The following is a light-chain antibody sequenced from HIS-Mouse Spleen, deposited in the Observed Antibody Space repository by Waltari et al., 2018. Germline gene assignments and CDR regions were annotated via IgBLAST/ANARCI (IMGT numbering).Light chain of an antibody. Sequence: DIVITQSPDSPAVSLGERATNNCQSHQRVLSSSNNKNYLAWYQQKPGQPPKLLIYWASTRESGVPDRFSGSGSGTDFTLTISSLQAEDVAVYYCQQYYSTPLYTFGQGTKLEIK. V-gene: IGKV4-1*01. CDR2: WAS. CDR1: QRVLSSSNNKNY. CDR3: QQYYSTPLYT. J-gene: IGKJ2*01.